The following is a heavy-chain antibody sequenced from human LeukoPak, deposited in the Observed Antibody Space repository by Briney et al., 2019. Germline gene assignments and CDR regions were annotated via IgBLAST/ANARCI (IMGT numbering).Heavy chain of an antibody. CDR3: ARRADYPTESYYYYYGMDL. D-gene: IGHD2-21*01. Sequence: SETLSLTCTVSGGSISSGDYYWSWIRQPPGKGLEWIGYLYYSGSTYYNPSLKSRVTISIDTSKNQFSLELSSVTAADTAVYYCARRADYPTESYYYYYGMDLWGQGTTVTVSS. CDR2: LYYSGST. V-gene: IGHV4-30-4*01. J-gene: IGHJ6*02. CDR1: GGSISSGDYY.